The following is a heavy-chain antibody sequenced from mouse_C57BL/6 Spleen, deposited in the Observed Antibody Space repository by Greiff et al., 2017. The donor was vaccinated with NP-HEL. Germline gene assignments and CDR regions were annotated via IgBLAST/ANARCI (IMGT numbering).Heavy chain of an antibody. CDR2: ISNGGGST. V-gene: IGHV5-12*01. J-gene: IGHJ4*01. CDR3: ARQAPFDGSLAMDY. D-gene: IGHD2-3*01. Sequence: EVQGVESGGGLVQPGGSLKLSCAASGFTFSDYYMYWVRQTPEKRLEWVAYISNGGGSTYYPDTVKGRFTFSRDNAKNTLYLQMSRLKSEDTAMYYCARQAPFDGSLAMDYWGQGTSVTVSS. CDR1: GFTFSDYY.